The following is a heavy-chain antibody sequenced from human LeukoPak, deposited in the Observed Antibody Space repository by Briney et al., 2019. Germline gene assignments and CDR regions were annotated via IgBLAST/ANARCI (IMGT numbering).Heavy chain of an antibody. CDR2: IKSKAAGGTT. CDR3: TSGPRVIGMVFYY. J-gene: IGHJ4*01. D-gene: IGHD5-24*01. V-gene: IGHV3-15*01. CDR1: GFTFGKAW. Sequence: PGGSLRLSFAASGFTFGKAWMNSVRQAPGKGLEWVGRIKSKAAGGTTDYAAPVKGRFTISRDDSKDTLYLQMNSLKTEDTAVYYCTSGPRVIGMVFYYWGPGTLVTVSS.